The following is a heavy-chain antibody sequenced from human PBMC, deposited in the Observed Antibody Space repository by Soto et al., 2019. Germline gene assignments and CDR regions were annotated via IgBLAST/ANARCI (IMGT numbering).Heavy chain of an antibody. J-gene: IGHJ4*02. CDR1: GGSVSSGDYY. V-gene: IGHV4-61*08. CDR3: ARVISSRDEYFDY. Sequence: TSETLSLTCTVSGGSVSSGDYYWSWIRQPPGKGLEWIGHIYYSGSTSFNPSLKSRVTISVDTSKNRFSLKVNSVAAADTAVYYCARVISSRDEYFDYWGQGTVVTVSS. D-gene: IGHD2-2*01. CDR2: IYYSGST.